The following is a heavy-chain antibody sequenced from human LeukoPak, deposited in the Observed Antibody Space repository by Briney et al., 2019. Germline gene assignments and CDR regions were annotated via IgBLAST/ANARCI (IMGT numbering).Heavy chain of an antibody. CDR3: ASLKGYYYDSSGYYYLRRPFDY. D-gene: IGHD3-22*01. Sequence: PSETLSLTCAVYGGSFSGYYWSWIRQPPGKGLEWIGEINHSGSTNYNPSLKSRVTISVDTSKNQFSLKLSSVTAADTAVYYCASLKGYYYDSSGYYYLRRPFDYWGQGTLVTVSS. CDR2: INHSGST. CDR1: GGSFSGYY. V-gene: IGHV4-34*01. J-gene: IGHJ4*02.